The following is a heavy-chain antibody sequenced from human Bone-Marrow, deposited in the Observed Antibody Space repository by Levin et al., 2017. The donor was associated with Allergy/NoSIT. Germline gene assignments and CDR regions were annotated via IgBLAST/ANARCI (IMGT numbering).Heavy chain of an antibody. J-gene: IGHJ6*02. D-gene: IGHD6-6*01. CDR3: AKDKSIRYYYYVMDV. CDR2: ISWDSGIL. V-gene: IGHV3-9*01. Sequence: TGGSLRLSCAASGFTFDDYAMYWVRQAPGKGLEWVSHISWDSGILAYADSVKGRFTISRDNAKNSLYLQMNSLRAEDTALYYCAKDKSIRYYYYVMDVWGHGTTVTVSS. CDR1: GFTFDDYA.